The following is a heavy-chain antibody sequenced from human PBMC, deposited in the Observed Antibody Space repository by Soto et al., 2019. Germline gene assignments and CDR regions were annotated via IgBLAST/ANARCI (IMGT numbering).Heavy chain of an antibody. CDR1: VFTFTNAW. CDR3: TSGYYYEHYNSYL. J-gene: IGHJ5*02. Sequence: GGSLRLSCGASVFTFTNAWMSWFRQAPGKGLEWVGRVKSKSDGGATDYAAPVKGRFTISRDDSKNTLYLQMNSLKIEDTAVYYCTSGYYYEHYNSYLWGQGTLVTVSS. V-gene: IGHV3-15*01. CDR2: VKSKSDGGAT. D-gene: IGHD3-22*01.